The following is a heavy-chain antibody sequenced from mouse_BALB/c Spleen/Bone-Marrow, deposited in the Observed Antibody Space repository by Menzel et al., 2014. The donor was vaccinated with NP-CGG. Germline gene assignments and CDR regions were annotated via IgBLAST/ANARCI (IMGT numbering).Heavy chain of an antibody. J-gene: IGHJ3*01. CDR2: INPSNGRA. CDR3: ARAGGYDGFAY. CDR1: GYTFTSYW. Sequence: QVQLQQSGAEQVKPGASVKLSCKASGYTFTSYWMHWVKQRPGQGLEWIGEINPSNGRADYNEKFRSKATLTVDRSSSTAYMQLSSLTSEDSAVYYCARAGGYDGFAYWGQGTLVTVSA. D-gene: IGHD2-2*01. V-gene: IGHV1S81*02.